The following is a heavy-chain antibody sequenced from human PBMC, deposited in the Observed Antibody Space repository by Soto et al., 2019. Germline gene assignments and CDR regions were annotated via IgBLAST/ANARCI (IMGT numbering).Heavy chain of an antibody. V-gene: IGHV4-31*07. J-gene: IGHJ4*02. Sequence: QVQLQESGPGLVXASQXLSLICNVSGESISSGGYYWSWIRHHPGKGLEWIGYIYDSESAYYNPSLKSRVTISMDTSKNHFAMKLSSVTAADTAXXXXXXXXXXXSAAXYWGQGTLITVSS. CDR1: GESISSGGYY. D-gene: IGHD6-13*01. CDR2: IYDSESA. CDR3: XXXXXXXSAAXY.